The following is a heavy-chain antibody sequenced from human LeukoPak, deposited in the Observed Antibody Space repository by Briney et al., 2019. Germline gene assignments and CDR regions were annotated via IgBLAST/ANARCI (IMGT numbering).Heavy chain of an antibody. CDR1: GGSFSGYY. CDR2: INHSGST. V-gene: IGHV4-34*01. CDR3: ARVSRPMNYDFWSGYFLDNWFDP. J-gene: IGHJ5*02. D-gene: IGHD3-3*01. Sequence: SETLSLTCAVYGGSFSGYYWSWIRQPPGKGLEWIGEINHSGSTNYNPSLKSRVTISVDTSKNQFSLKLSSVTAADTAVYYCARVSRPMNYDFWSGYFLDNWFDPWGQGTLVTVSS.